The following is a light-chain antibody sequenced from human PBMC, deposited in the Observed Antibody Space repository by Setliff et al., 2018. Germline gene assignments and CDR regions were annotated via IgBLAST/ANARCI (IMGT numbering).Light chain of an antibody. CDR2: EVS. Sequence: QSVLTQPASVSGSPGQSITISCTGTRSDVGGYNYVSWYQQHPGKVPKLMIYEVSNRPSGVSNRFSGSKSGNTASLTISRLQTEDEADYYCTSYTISSTEVFGTGTKFTVL. CDR3: TSYTISSTEV. CDR1: RSDVGGYNY. V-gene: IGLV2-14*01. J-gene: IGLJ1*01.